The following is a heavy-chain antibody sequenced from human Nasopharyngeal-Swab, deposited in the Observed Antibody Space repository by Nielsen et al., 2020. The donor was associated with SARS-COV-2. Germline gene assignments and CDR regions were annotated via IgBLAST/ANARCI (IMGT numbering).Heavy chain of an antibody. J-gene: IGHJ6*02. V-gene: IGHV3-21*01. Sequence: GESLKISCAASGFTFSSYSMNWVRQAPGKGLEWVSSISSSSSNIYYADSVKGRFTISRDNAKNSLYLQMNSLRAEDTAVYYCARDSAEDIVATPTYYYGMDVWGQGTTVTVSS. CDR2: ISSSSSNI. CDR3: ARDSAEDIVATPTYYYGMDV. D-gene: IGHD5-12*01. CDR1: GFTFSSYS.